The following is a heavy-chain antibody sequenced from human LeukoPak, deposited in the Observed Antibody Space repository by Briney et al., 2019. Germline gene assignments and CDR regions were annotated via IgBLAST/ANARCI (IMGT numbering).Heavy chain of an antibody. J-gene: IGHJ3*02. CDR1: GGTFSSYA. CDR3: ARDRWYSRNWNDAVDI. CDR2: IIPIFGTA. D-gene: IGHD6-13*01. V-gene: IGHV1-69*06. Sequence: ASVKVSCKASGGTFSSYAISWVRQAPGQGLEWMGGIIPIFGTAKYAQNFQGRVSIAADRSTSTAYMELRSLRSDDTAVYYCARDRWYSRNWNDAVDIWGQGTMVTVSS.